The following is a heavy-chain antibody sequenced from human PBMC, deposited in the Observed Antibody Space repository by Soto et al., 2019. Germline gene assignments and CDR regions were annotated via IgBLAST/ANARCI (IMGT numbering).Heavy chain of an antibody. CDR2: ISGSGGST. CDR1: GFTFSTYA. V-gene: IGHV3-23*01. CDR3: AKYAGVTGTTNWFDP. J-gene: IGHJ5*02. Sequence: GSLRLSCAASGFTFSTYAITWVRQAPGKGLEWVSAISGSGGSTYYADSVKGRFTISRDNSKNTLYLQMNSLRAEDTAVYYCAKYAGVTGTTNWFDPWGQGTLVTVSS. D-gene: IGHD1-7*01.